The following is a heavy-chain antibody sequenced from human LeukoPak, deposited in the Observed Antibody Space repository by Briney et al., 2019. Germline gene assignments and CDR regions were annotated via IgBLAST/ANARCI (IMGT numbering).Heavy chain of an antibody. CDR3: AREFRYSYGYLYYYYGMDV. V-gene: IGHV4-34*01. CDR2: INHSGST. Sequence: PSETLSLTCAVYGGSFSGYYWSWIRQPPGKGLEWIGEINHSGSTNYNPSLKSRVTTSVDTSKNQFSLKLSSVTAADTAVYYCAREFRYSYGYLYYYYGMDVWGQGTTVTVSS. J-gene: IGHJ6*02. CDR1: GGSFSGYY. D-gene: IGHD5-18*01.